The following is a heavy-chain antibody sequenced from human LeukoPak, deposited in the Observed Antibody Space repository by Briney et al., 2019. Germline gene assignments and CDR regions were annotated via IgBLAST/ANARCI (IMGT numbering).Heavy chain of an antibody. CDR1: GFTFNRYA. V-gene: IGHV3-23*01. D-gene: IGHD3-10*01. J-gene: IGHJ5*01. CDR2: ISGTGAST. Sequence: GGSLRLSCAASGFTFNRYAMNWVRQAPGKGLEWGSAISGTGASTYYADSVKGRFTISRDTSKNTLYLQMNSLRAEDTAVYYCAKAAGYYSNWFDFWGQGTLVTVSS. CDR3: AKAAGYYSNWFDF.